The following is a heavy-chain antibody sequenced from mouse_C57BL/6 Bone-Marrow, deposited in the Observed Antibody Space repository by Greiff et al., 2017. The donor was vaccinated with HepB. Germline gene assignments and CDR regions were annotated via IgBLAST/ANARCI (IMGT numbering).Heavy chain of an antibody. Sequence: QVQLKQSGAELARPGASVKMSCKASGYTFTSYTMHWVKQRPGQGLEWIGYINPSSGYTKYNQKFKDKATLTADKSSSTAYMQLSSLTSEDSAVYYCARGTMVYYFDYWGQGTTLTVSS. CDR3: ARGTMVYYFDY. CDR2: INPSSGYT. CDR1: GYTFTSYT. J-gene: IGHJ2*01. D-gene: IGHD1-1*02. V-gene: IGHV1-4*01.